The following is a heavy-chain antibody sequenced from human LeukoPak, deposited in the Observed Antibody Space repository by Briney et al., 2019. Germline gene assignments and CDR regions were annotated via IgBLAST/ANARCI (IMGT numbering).Heavy chain of an antibody. CDR1: GGSISSSSYY. CDR3: ARRVAPLGWYFDL. D-gene: IGHD2-15*01. J-gene: IGHJ2*01. V-gene: IGHV4-61*05. CDR2: IYYSGST. Sequence: SETLSLTCTVSGGSISSSSYYWSWIRQPPGKGLEWIGYIYYSGSTNYNPSLKSRVTISVDTSKNQFSLKLSSVTAADTAVYYCARRVAPLGWYFDLWGRGTLVTVSS.